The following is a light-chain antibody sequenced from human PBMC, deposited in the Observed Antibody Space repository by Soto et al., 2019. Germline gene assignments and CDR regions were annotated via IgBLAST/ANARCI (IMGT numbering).Light chain of an antibody. V-gene: IGKV3-15*01. J-gene: IGKJ1*01. CDR1: QSVSSN. CDR2: GAS. CDR3: QQYKNWPPWT. Sequence: EIVMTQSPATLSVSPGERATLSCRASQSVSSNLACYQQKPGQAPRLLIYGASTLATVIPARFIGSGSGTEFTLTISSLQSEDFAVYSCQQYKNWPPWTFGQGTKVEIK.